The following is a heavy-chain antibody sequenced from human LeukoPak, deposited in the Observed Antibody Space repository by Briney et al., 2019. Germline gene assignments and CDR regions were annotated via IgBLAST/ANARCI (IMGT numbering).Heavy chain of an antibody. D-gene: IGHD3-16*02. V-gene: IGHV4-34*01. CDR2: IDHSGST. J-gene: IGHJ5*02. CDR1: GGSFSGYF. CDR3: ARNVRLGSGELSFAPFKNWFDP. Sequence: SETLSLTCAVYGGSFSGYFWSWIRQSPGKGLEWIGEIDHSGSTNYNPSLKSRVTILRDTSKNQFSLRLSSVTAADTAVYYCARNVRLGSGELSFAPFKNWFDPWGQGTLVTVSS.